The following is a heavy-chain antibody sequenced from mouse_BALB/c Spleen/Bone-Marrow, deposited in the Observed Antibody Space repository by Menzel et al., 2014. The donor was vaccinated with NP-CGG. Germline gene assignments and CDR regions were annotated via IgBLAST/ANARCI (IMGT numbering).Heavy chain of an antibody. CDR2: ISSGSSTI. CDR3: ARSLYYRYDFFDY. V-gene: IGHV5-17*02. Sequence: EVHLVESGGGLVQPGGSRKLSCAASGFTFSSFGMHWVRQAPEKGLEWVAYISSGSSTIYYADTVKGRFTISRDNPKNTLFLQMTSLRSEDTATYYCARSLYYRYDFFDYWGQGTTLTVSS. D-gene: IGHD2-14*01. J-gene: IGHJ2*01. CDR1: GFTFSSFG.